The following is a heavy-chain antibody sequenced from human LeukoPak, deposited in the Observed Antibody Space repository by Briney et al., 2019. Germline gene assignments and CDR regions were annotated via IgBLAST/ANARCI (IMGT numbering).Heavy chain of an antibody. CDR2: INYSGST. CDR3: ARGVCSGGSCYSEWNY. D-gene: IGHD2-15*01. Sequence: SETLSLTCAVYGGSFSGYYWSWIRQPPGKGLEWIGEINYSGSTNYNPSLKSRVTISVDTSKNQFSLKLSSETAADTAVYYCARGVCSGGSCYSEWNYWGQGTLVTVSS. V-gene: IGHV4-34*01. CDR1: GGSFSGYY. J-gene: IGHJ4*02.